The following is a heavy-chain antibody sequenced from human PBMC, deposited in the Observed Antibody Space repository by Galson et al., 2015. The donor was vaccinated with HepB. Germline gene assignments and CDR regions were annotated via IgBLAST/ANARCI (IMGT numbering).Heavy chain of an antibody. CDR2: ISSSSSTI. V-gene: IGHV3-48*01. CDR1: GFTFSSYS. Sequence: SLRLSCAASGFTFSSYSMNWVRQAPGKGLEWVSYISSSSSTIYYADSVKGRFTISRDNAKNSLYLQMNSLRAEDTAVYYCARAGSTYYDFWSGYYPGWFDPWGQGTLVTVAS. D-gene: IGHD3-3*01. J-gene: IGHJ5*02. CDR3: ARAGSTYYDFWSGYYPGWFDP.